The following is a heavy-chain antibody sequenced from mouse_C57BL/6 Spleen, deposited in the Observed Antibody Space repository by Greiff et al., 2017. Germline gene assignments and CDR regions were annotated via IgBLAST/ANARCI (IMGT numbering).Heavy chain of an antibody. Sequence: QVQLQQPGAEMVKPGASVKVSGKASGYTFTSYWMHWVKQRPGQGLEWIGRIHPSDSDTNYNQKFKGKATLTVDKSSSTAYMQLSSLTSEDSAVYYCAIGRALYETGGFAYWGQGTLVTVSA. V-gene: IGHV1-74*01. CDR1: GYTFTSYW. CDR2: IHPSDSDT. D-gene: IGHD3-2*01. J-gene: IGHJ3*01. CDR3: AIGRALYETGGFAY.